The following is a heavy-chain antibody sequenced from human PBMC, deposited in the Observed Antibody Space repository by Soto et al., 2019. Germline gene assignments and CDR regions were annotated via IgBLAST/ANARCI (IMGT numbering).Heavy chain of an antibody. CDR3: AHRLDYDGSWNQGVFDY. V-gene: IGHV2-5*02. J-gene: IGHJ4*02. CDR2: IYWDDDK. D-gene: IGHD3-16*01. Sequence: QITLKESGPTLVKPTQTLTLTCTFSGFSLTSRPVGVGWVRQPPGKALEWLALIYWDDDKRYSPSLRSSLTVTKDSSSNQVFLTLTNIDPVDTATYYCAHRLDYDGSWNQGVFDYWGQGLLVTVSS. CDR1: GFSLTSRPVG.